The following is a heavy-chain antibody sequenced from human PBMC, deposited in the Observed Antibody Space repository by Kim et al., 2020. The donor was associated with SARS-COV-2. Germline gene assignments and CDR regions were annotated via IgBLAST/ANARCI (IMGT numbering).Heavy chain of an antibody. J-gene: IGHJ4*02. D-gene: IGHD2-8*01. CDR2: ISSNGGST. V-gene: IGHV3-64D*09. Sequence: GGSLRLSCSASGFTFSSYAMHWVRQAPGKGLEYVSAISSNGGSTYYADSVKGRFTISRDNSKNTLYLQMSSLRAEDTAVYYCVKDPQPQYCTNGVCYGGLYGDFDYWGQGTLVTVSS. CDR1: GFTFSSYA. CDR3: VKDPQPQYCTNGVCYGGLYGDFDY.